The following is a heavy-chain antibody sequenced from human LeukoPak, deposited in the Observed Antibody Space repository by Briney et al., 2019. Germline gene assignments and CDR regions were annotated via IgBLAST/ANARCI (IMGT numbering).Heavy chain of an antibody. Sequence: SETLSLTRAVYGGSFSGYYWSWIRQPPGKGLEWIGEINHSGSTNYNPSLKSRVTISVDTSKNQFSLKLSSVTAADTAVYYCARAPSRYNWNDEFGYWGQGTLVTVSS. J-gene: IGHJ4*02. V-gene: IGHV4-34*01. CDR3: ARAPSRYNWNDEFGY. D-gene: IGHD1-1*01. CDR1: GGSFSGYY. CDR2: INHSGST.